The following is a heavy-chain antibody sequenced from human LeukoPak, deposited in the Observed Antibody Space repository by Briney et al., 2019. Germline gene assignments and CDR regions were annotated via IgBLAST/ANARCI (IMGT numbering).Heavy chain of an antibody. CDR3: ARDYFSDGYMDV. V-gene: IGHV3-74*01. Sequence: GGSLRLSCAASGFTFDDYAMHWVRQAPGKGLVWVSRINTDGSSTSYADSVKGRFTISRDNAKNTLYLQMNSLRAEDTAVYYCARDYFSDGYMDVWGKGTTVTVSS. CDR1: GFTFDDYA. D-gene: IGHD3-3*01. CDR2: INTDGSST. J-gene: IGHJ6*03.